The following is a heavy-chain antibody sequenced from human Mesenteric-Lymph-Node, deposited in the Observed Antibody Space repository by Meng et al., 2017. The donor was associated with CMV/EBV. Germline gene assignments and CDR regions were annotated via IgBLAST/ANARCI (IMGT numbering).Heavy chain of an antibody. V-gene: IGHV3-13*01. Sequence: GESLKISCAGSGFVFSSHDMHWVRQATGKGLEWVSAIGTAGDTYYAGSVKGRFTIFREDAKNSFYLQMNSLRAGDTAVYYCARANKPRYCSSTSCYSDDYYGVDVWGQGTTVTVSS. J-gene: IGHJ6*02. D-gene: IGHD2-2*02. CDR2: IGTAGDT. CDR3: ARANKPRYCSSTSCYSDDYYGVDV. CDR1: GFVFSSHD.